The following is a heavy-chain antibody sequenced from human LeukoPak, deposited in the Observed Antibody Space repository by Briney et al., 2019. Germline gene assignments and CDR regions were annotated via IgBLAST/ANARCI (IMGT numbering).Heavy chain of an antibody. CDR3: AKEKETTAPYNWFDP. CDR1: GFTFSDYY. Sequence: PGGSLRLSCAASGFTFSDYYMSWIRQAPGKGLEWVSYISSSGSTIYYADSVKGRFTISRDNAKNSLSLQMNSLRAEDTAIYYCAKEKETTAPYNWFDPWGQGTLVTVSS. J-gene: IGHJ5*02. V-gene: IGHV3-11*01. D-gene: IGHD4-17*01. CDR2: ISSSGSTI.